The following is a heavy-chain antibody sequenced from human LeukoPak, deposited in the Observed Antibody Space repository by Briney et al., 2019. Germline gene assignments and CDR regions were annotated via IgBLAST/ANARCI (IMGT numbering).Heavy chain of an antibody. CDR1: GYTFTGYY. Sequence: ASVKVSCKASGYTFTGYYIHWVRQAPGQGLECMGWINPNSGGTTYTQRFQGRVTMTSDTSISTVYMDLSRLKSDDTAVYYCARARRTRNMYGEYVVLFDYWGRGTLVTVSS. V-gene: IGHV1-2*02. CDR2: INPNSGGT. CDR3: ARARRTRNMYGEYVVLFDY. J-gene: IGHJ4*02. D-gene: IGHD4-17*01.